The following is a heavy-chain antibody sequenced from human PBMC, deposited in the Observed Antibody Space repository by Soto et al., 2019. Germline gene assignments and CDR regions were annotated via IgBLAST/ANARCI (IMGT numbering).Heavy chain of an antibody. V-gene: IGHV3-33*01. CDR3: ARTKAGPRAFDI. CDR2: IWYDGSNK. CDR1: GFTFSSYG. J-gene: IGHJ3*02. D-gene: IGHD6-19*01. Sequence: QVQLVESGGGVVQPGRSLRLSCAASGFTFSSYGMHWVRQAPGKGLEWVAVIWYDGSNKYYADSVKGRFTISRDNSKNPLYLQMNSLRAEDTAVYYCARTKAGPRAFDIWGQGTMVTVSS.